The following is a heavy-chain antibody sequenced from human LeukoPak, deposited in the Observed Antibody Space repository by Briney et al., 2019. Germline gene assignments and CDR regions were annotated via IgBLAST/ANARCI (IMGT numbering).Heavy chain of an antibody. Sequence: SETLSLTCTVSGGSISSNNYYWGWIRQPPGKGLEWIGSIYYSGSTYYNPSLKSRVTISVDTSKNQLSLNLNSVTAADTAVYYGTSYYSDSSAYRFDYWGQGTLVTVSS. CDR1: GGSISSNNYY. V-gene: IGHV4-39*01. CDR2: IYYSGST. D-gene: IGHD3-22*01. CDR3: TSYYSDSSAYRFDY. J-gene: IGHJ4*02.